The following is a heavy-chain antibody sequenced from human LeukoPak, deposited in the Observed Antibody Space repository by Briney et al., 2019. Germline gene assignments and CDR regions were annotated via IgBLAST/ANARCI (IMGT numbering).Heavy chain of an antibody. D-gene: IGHD5-12*01. J-gene: IGHJ5*02. CDR2: IYYSGST. CDR3: ARGLHSGYAAAWFDP. V-gene: IGHV4-31*03. CDR1: GGSISSGGYY. Sequence: PSQTLSLTCTVSGGSISSGGYYWSWIRQHPGKGLEWIGYIYYSGSTYYNPSLKSRVTISVDTSKNQFSLKLSSVTAADTAVYYCARGLHSGYAAAWFDPWGQGTLVTVSS.